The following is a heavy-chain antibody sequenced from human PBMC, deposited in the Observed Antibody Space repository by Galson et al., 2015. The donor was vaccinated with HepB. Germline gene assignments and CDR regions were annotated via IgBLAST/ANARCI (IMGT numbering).Heavy chain of an antibody. V-gene: IGHV1-18*04. Sequence: SVKVSCKASGYTFTSYGISWVRQAPGQGLEWMGWISAYNGNTNYAQKLQGRVTITRDTSASTAYMELSSLRSEDTAVYYCARSGYSSGWYGGGVYYYYGMDVWGQGTTVTVSS. CDR1: GYTFTSYG. D-gene: IGHD6-19*01. CDR2: ISAYNGNT. J-gene: IGHJ6*02. CDR3: ARSGYSSGWYGGGVYYYYGMDV.